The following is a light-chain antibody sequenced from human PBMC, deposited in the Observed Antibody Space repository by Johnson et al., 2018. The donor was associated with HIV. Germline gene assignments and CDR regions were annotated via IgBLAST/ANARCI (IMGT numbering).Light chain of an antibody. J-gene: IGLJ1*01. CDR2: EDN. Sequence: HSVLTQPPSVSAAPGQKVTISCSGSSSNIGNNYVSWYQQLPGTAPKLLIYEDNKRPSGIPDRFSGSKSGTSATLGITGLQTGDEADYYFGTWDSSLSVIFGTGTKVTVL. V-gene: IGLV1-51*02. CDR3: GTWDSSLSVI. CDR1: SSNIGNNY.